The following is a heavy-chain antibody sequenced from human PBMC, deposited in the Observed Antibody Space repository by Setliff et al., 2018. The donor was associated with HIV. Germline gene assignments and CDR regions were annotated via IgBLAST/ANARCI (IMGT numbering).Heavy chain of an antibody. CDR2: ISYDGINK. J-gene: IGHJ6*02. Sequence: GGSLRLSCAASGFTFSSYAMHWVRQAPGKGLEWVAVISYDGINKYYADSVKGRFTISRDNSKNTLYLQMNSLRAEDTAVYYCARELNGHTSSHYYFGLDVWGQGTTVTVS. D-gene: IGHD6-6*01. CDR3: ARELNGHTSSHYYFGLDV. V-gene: IGHV3-30*04. CDR1: GFTFSSYA.